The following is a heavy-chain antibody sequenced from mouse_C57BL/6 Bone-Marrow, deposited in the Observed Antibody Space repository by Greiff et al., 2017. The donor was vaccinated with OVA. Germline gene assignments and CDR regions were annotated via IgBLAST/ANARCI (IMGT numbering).Heavy chain of an antibody. CDR3: GRGGSRFAY. Sequence: VQLQQPGAELVRPGSSVKLSCKASGYTFTSYWMHWVKQRPIQGLEWIGNLDPSDSETHYNQKFKDKATLTVDTSSSTAYMQLSSLTAEDAADYCSGRGGSRFAYWGQGTLVTVSA. CDR2: LDPSDSET. CDR1: GYTFTSYW. J-gene: IGHJ3*01. V-gene: IGHV1-52*01. D-gene: IGHD5-1*01.